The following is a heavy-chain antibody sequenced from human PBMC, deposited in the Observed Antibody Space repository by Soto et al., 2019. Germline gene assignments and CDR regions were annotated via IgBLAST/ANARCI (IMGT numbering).Heavy chain of an antibody. CDR2: IWYDGSNK. Sequence: QVQLVESGGGVVQPGRSLRLSCAASGFTFSSYGTHWVRQAPGKGLEWVAVIWYDGSNKYYADSVKGRFTISRDNSKNTLYLQMNSLRAEDTAVYYCARGFTRRTVVKRYYFDYWGQGTLVTVSS. CDR1: GFTFSSYG. D-gene: IGHD3-22*01. J-gene: IGHJ4*02. V-gene: IGHV3-33*01. CDR3: ARGFTRRTVVKRYYFDY.